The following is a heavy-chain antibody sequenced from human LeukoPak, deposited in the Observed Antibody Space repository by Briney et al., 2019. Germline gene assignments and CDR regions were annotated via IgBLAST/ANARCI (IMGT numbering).Heavy chain of an antibody. J-gene: IGHJ5*02. V-gene: IGHV4-39*07. CDR1: GGSISSSSYY. D-gene: IGHD6-6*01. CDR2: IYYSGST. Sequence: TSETLSLTCTVSGGSISSSSYYWGWIRQPPGKGLEWIGSIYYSGSTYYNPSLKSRVTISVDTSKNQFSLKLSSVTAADTAVYYCARSIAARPRGWFDPWGQGTLVTVS. CDR3: ARSIAARPRGWFDP.